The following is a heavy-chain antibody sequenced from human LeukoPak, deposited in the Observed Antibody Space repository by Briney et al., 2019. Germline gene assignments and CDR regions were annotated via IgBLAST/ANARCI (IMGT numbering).Heavy chain of an antibody. J-gene: IGHJ4*02. CDR3: ARSGSSWYYFDC. CDR1: GFIFTDVW. V-gene: IGHV3-11*04. Sequence: GGSLRLSCAASGFIFTDVWMSWVRQAPGKGLEWVSYISSGGTTIYYADSVKGRFTFSRDNAKNSLYLQMNSLRAEDTAVYYCARSGSSWYYFDCWGQGTLVTVSS. D-gene: IGHD6-13*01. CDR2: ISSGGTTI.